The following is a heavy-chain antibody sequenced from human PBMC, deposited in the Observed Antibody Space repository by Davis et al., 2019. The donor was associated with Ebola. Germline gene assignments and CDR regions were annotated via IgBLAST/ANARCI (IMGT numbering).Heavy chain of an antibody. Sequence: GSLRLSCAVYGGSFSGYYWSWIRQPPGKGLEWIGEINHSGSTNYNPSLKSRVTISVDTSKNQFSLKLSSVTAADTAVYYCARAGGWVTFDPWGQGTLVTVSS. D-gene: IGHD5-18*01. J-gene: IGHJ5*02. V-gene: IGHV4-34*01. CDR1: GGSFSGYY. CDR3: ARAGGWVTFDP. CDR2: INHSGST.